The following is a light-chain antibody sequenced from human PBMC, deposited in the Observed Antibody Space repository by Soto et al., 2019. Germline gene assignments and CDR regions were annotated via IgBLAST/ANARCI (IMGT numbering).Light chain of an antibody. CDR2: DVS. J-gene: IGKJ4*01. CDR3: QPRSTWVPIV. CDR1: QSISDY. Sequence: EIVLTQSPGTLSLSPGERATLSCRASQSISDYLIWYQQKPGQAPRLLMYDVSTRASGTPARFSGSGSGTDFTLTISSLEPEDFAVYYCQPRSTWVPIVFGGGTKVEIK. V-gene: IGKV3-11*01.